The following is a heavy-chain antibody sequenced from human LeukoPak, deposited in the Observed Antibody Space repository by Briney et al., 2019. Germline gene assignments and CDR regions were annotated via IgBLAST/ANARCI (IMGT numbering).Heavy chain of an antibody. CDR3: AKTAGIAAAADFDY. D-gene: IGHD6-13*01. V-gene: IGHV3-21*01. J-gene: IGHJ4*02. Sequence: GGPLRLSCAASGFTLSSYSMNWVRQAPGKGLEWVSSISSSSSYIYYADSVKGRFTISRDNAKNSLYLQMNSLRAEDTAVYYCAKTAGIAAAADFDYWGQGTLVTVSS. CDR1: GFTLSSYS. CDR2: ISSSSSYI.